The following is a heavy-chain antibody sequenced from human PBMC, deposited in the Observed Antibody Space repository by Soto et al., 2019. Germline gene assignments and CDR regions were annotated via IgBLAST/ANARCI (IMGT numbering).Heavy chain of an antibody. D-gene: IGHD3-3*01. CDR3: ARTDDFWSGYYAFDI. CDR1: GYTFTSYG. Sequence: ASVKVSCKASGYTFTSYGISWVRQAPGQVLEWMGWISAYNGNTNYAQKLQGRVTMTTDTSTSTAYMELRSLRSDDTAVYYCARTDDFWSGYYAFDIWGQGTMVTVSS. V-gene: IGHV1-18*01. J-gene: IGHJ3*02. CDR2: ISAYNGNT.